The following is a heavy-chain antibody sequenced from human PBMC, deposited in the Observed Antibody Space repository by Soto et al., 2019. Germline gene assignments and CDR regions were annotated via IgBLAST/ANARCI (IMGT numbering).Heavy chain of an antibody. D-gene: IGHD2-15*01. Sequence: EVQLLESGGGLVQPGGSLRLSCAASGFIFSSYAMNWVRQAPGKGLDWVSGISGRGDTIHYADSVKGRFTISRDNAQNTLYLQMNSLRAEDTAVYYCAKHRYCSGECSEGFANWGQETLVIVSS. CDR3: AKHRYCSGECSEGFAN. J-gene: IGHJ4*02. V-gene: IGHV3-23*01. CDR1: GFIFSSYA. CDR2: ISGRGDTI.